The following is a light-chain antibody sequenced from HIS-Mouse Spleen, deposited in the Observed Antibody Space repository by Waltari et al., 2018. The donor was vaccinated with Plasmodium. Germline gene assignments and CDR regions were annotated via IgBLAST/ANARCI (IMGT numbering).Light chain of an antibody. Sequence: SYELTQPPSVSVSPGQTASIPCSGDNIGTTNACWYQQKPVQSPVLVIYQDSKRPSGIPERFSGSNSGNTATLTISGTQAMDEADYYCQAWDSSTVVFGGGTKLTVL. CDR3: QAWDSSTVV. J-gene: IGLJ2*01. CDR1: NIGTTN. CDR2: QDS. V-gene: IGLV3-1*01.